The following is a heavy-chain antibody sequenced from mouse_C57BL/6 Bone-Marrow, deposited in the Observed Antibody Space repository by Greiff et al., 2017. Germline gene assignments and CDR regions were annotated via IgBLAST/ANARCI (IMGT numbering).Heavy chain of an antibody. CDR1: GYTFTSYW. Sequence: QVQLQQPGAELVMPGASVKLSCKASGYTFTSYWMHWVKQRPGQGLEWIGEIDPSDSYTNYNQKFKCKSTLTVDKSSSTAYMQLSSLTSEDSAVYYCAREPTYYGYDGGYFEVGGTGTTVTVSS. J-gene: IGHJ1*03. CDR2: IDPSDSYT. D-gene: IGHD2-9*01. V-gene: IGHV1-69*01. CDR3: AREPTYYGYDGGYFEV.